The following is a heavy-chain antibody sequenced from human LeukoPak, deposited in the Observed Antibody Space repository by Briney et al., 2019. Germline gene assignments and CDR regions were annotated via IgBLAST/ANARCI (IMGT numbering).Heavy chain of an antibody. CDR3: ARVGVDCSSTSCYTSYYYYYMDV. CDR2: ISSSSSYI. D-gene: IGHD2-2*02. CDR1: GFTFSSYS. J-gene: IGHJ6*03. V-gene: IGHV3-21*01. Sequence: GGSLRLSCAASGFTFSSYSMNWVRQAPGKGLEWVSSISSSSSYIYYADSVKGRFTISRDNAKNSLYLQMNSLRAEDTAVYYCARVGVDCSSTSCYTSYYYYYMDVWGKGTTVTVSS.